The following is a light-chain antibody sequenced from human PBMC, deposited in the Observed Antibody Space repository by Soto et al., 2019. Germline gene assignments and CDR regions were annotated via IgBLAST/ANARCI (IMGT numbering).Light chain of an antibody. Sequence: QSALTQPRSVSGSPGQSVTISCTGTSSDVGDYNYVSWYQQHPGKAPKLMIYDVSKRPSGVPDRFSGSKSGNTASLTISGLQAEAAADYYCCSYAGSYTFVFGTGTKVTVL. CDR2: DVS. V-gene: IGLV2-11*01. CDR1: SSDVGDYNY. CDR3: CSYAGSYTFV. J-gene: IGLJ1*01.